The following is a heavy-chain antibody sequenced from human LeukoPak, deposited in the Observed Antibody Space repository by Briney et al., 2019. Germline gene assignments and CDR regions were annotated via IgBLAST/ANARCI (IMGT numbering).Heavy chain of an antibody. CDR3: ARVAGYCSGGSCYSSNWFDP. Sequence: SETLSLTCTVSGGSISTSNYYWGWIRQPPGKGLEWIGSIYHSGSTYYNPSLKSRVTISVDTSKNQFSLKLSPVTAADTAVYYCARVAGYCSGGSCYSSNWFDPWGQGTLVTVSS. J-gene: IGHJ5*02. V-gene: IGHV4-39*07. D-gene: IGHD2-15*01. CDR2: IYHSGST. CDR1: GGSISTSNYY.